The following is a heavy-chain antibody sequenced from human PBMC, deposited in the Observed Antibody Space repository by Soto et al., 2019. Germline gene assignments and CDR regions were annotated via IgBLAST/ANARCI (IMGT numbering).Heavy chain of an antibody. Sequence: SETLSLTCTVSGGSISSYYWSWIRRPPGKGLEWIGYIYYSWSTNYNPSLKSRVTISVDTSKNQFSLKLSSVTAADTAVYYCARGSRALYNWNYNYFDYWGQGTLVTVSS. J-gene: IGHJ4*02. V-gene: IGHV4-59*01. CDR3: ARGSRALYNWNYNYFDY. D-gene: IGHD1-7*01. CDR1: GGSISSYY. CDR2: IYYSWST.